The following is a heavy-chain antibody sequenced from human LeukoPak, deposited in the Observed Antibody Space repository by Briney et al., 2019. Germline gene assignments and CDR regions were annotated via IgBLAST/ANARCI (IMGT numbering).Heavy chain of an antibody. J-gene: IGHJ4*02. CDR3: TKAVAGSFDY. CDR2: IRSKANSYAT. Sequence: GGSLRLSRAASGFTFSGSAMHWVRQASGKGLEWVGRIRSKANSYATAYAASVKGRFTISRDDSKNTAYLQMNSLKTEDTAVYYCTKAVAGSFDYWGQGTLVTVSS. D-gene: IGHD6-19*01. V-gene: IGHV3-73*01. CDR1: GFTFSGSA.